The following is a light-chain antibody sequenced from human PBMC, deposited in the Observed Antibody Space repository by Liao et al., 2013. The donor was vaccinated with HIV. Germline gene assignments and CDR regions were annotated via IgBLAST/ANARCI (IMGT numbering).Light chain of an antibody. CDR2: YDS. J-gene: IGLJ2*01. Sequence: SYELTQPPSVSVAPGKTARITCGGNNIGGKSVHWYQQKPGQAPVVVISYDSDRPSGIPERFSGSKSGNTAALTISRVEAGDEADYYCQVWDSASTHPVIFGGGTKLTVL. V-gene: IGLV3-21*04. CDR3: QVWDSASTHPVI. CDR1: NIGGKS.